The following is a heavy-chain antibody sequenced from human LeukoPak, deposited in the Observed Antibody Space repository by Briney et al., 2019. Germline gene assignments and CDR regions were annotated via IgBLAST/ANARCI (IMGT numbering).Heavy chain of an antibody. CDR3: ARAPTTVTTNFDY. CDR1: GGSISSYY. D-gene: IGHD4-17*01. Sequence: PSETLSLTCTVSGGSISSYYWSWIRQPAGKGLEWIGRIYTSGSTNYNPSLKSRVTISVDMSKNQLSLKLSSVTAADTAVYYCARAPTTVTTNFDYWGQGTLVTVSS. V-gene: IGHV4-4*07. J-gene: IGHJ4*02. CDR2: IYTSGST.